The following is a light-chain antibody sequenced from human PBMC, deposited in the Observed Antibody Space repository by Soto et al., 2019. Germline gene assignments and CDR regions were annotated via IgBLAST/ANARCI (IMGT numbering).Light chain of an antibody. CDR2: GAS. CDR3: HQYGSSPWT. Sequence: VLTQSPGTLSLSPGEISTLSCRASQSVSSNCLAWYQQKPGQAPRLLISGASSRATGIPDRFSGSGSGTDFTLTISRLEPEDFAVYYCHQYGSSPWTFGQGTKVDIK. V-gene: IGKV3-20*01. J-gene: IGKJ1*01. CDR1: QSVSSNC.